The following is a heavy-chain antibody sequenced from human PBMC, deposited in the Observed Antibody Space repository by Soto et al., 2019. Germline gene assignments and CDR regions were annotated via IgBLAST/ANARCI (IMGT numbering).Heavy chain of an antibody. Sequence: PGGSLRLSCAASGFTFSSYAMTWVRQAPGKGLEWVSAISYSGVSTYYADSVKGRFTISRDSSENTLSLQMNSLRVDDTAVYYCARDRRITMVRGVSRGGWFDPWGQGTLVTVS. CDR2: ISYSGVST. CDR3: ARDRRITMVRGVSRGGWFDP. D-gene: IGHD3-10*01. V-gene: IGHV3-23*01. J-gene: IGHJ5*02. CDR1: GFTFSSYA.